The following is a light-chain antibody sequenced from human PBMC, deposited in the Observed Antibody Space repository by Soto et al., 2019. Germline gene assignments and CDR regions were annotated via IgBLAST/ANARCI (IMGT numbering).Light chain of an antibody. CDR3: QSYDSSLTGYV. Sequence: QSVLTQPPSVSGAPGQRVTISCTGSSSNIGAGYDVHWYQQLPGTAPKLLIYGNNNRPSGVLDRFSGSKSGTSASLAITGLRAEDEADYYCQSYDSSLTGYVFGTGTKLTVL. J-gene: IGLJ1*01. V-gene: IGLV1-40*01. CDR2: GNN. CDR1: SSNIGAGYD.